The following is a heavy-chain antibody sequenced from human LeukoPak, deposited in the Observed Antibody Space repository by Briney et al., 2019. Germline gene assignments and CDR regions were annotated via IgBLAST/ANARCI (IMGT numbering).Heavy chain of an antibody. CDR1: GGTFSSYA. Sequence: ASVKVSRKASGGTFSSYAISWVRQAPGQGLEWMGGIIPIFGTANYAQKFQGRVTITADESTSTAYMELSSLRSEDTAVYYCAEGRRVPAAAYYYYYMDVWGKGTTVTVSS. CDR2: IIPIFGTA. CDR3: AEGRRVPAAAYYYYYMDV. D-gene: IGHD2-2*01. J-gene: IGHJ6*03. V-gene: IGHV1-69*13.